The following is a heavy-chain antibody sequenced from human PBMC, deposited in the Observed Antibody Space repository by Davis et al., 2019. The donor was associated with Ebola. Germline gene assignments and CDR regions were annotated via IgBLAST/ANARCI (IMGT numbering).Heavy chain of an antibody. J-gene: IGHJ4*02. D-gene: IGHD3-9*01. CDR1: GGSFSGYY. CDR2: INHSGST. CDR3: ARGSRDYDILTGYYTSAALGY. Sequence: PGGSLRLSCAVYGGSFSGYYWSWIRQPPGKGLEWIGEINHSGSTNYNPSLKSRVTISVDTSKNQCSLKLSSVTAADTAVYYCARGSRDYDILTGYYTSAALGYWGQGTLVTVSS. V-gene: IGHV4-34*01.